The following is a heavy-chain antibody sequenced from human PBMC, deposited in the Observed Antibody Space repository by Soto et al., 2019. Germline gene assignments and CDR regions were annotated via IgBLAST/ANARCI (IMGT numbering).Heavy chain of an antibody. CDR2: ISSSSSTI. V-gene: IGHV3-48*01. Sequence: GGSLRLSCAASGFTFSSYSMNWVRQAPGKGLEWVSYISSSSSTIYYADSVKGRFTISRDNAKNSLYLQMNSLRAEDTAVYYCARLRTEYDFWSGYRLDYWGQGTLVTVSS. CDR3: ARLRTEYDFWSGYRLDY. D-gene: IGHD3-3*01. J-gene: IGHJ4*02. CDR1: GFTFSSYS.